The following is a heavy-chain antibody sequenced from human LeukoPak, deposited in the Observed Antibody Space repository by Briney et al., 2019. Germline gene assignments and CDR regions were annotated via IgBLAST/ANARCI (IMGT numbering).Heavy chain of an antibody. J-gene: IGHJ4*02. V-gene: IGHV3-23*01. Sequence: GGSLRLSCAASGFTFSNFAMSCVRQAPGKGLEWVSDISAGGGSTYYADFVKGRFAISRDNSKNTMYLQMNSLRAEDTAVYYCAKGPYSTSWYGYFDYWGQGTLVTVSS. CDR2: ISAGGGST. CDR3: AKGPYSTSWYGYFDY. D-gene: IGHD6-13*01. CDR1: GFTFSNFA.